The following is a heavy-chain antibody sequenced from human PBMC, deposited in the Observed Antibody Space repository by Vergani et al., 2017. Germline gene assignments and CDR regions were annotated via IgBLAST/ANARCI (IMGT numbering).Heavy chain of an antibody. CDR3: ARHLAYCGGDCYPYYYGMDV. Sequence: QLQLQESGPGLVKPSETLSLTCTVSGCSISSSSYYWGWIRQPPGKGLEWIGRIYYSGSTYYNPSLKSRVTISVDTSKNQFSLKLSSVTAADTALYYCARHLAYCGGDCYPYYYGMDVWGQGTTVTVSS. D-gene: IGHD2-21*02. V-gene: IGHV4-39*01. CDR1: GCSISSSSYY. CDR2: IYYSGST. J-gene: IGHJ6*02.